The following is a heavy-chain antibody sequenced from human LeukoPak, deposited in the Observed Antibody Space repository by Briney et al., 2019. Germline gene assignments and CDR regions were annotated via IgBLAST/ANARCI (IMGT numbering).Heavy chain of an antibody. J-gene: IGHJ4*02. CDR1: GGSLSSYY. V-gene: IGHV4-59*01. CDR2: IYYTGST. CDR3: ARSRSRTYSSGWELDY. D-gene: IGHD6-19*01. Sequence: SETLSLTCTVSGGSLSSYYWSWVRQPPGKGLEWVGYIYYTGSTNYNPSLKSRVTISVDTSKNQFSLKLSSVTAADTAVYYCARSRSRTYSSGWELDYWGQGTLVTVSS.